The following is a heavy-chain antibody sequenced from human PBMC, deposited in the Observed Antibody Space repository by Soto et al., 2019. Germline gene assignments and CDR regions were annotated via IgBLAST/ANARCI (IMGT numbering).Heavy chain of an antibody. J-gene: IGHJ4*02. CDR3: AREGAGFASGIDY. CDR2: IWYDGSHT. CDR1: GFTFSTYG. D-gene: IGHD6-19*01. Sequence: GGSLRLSCAASGFTFSTYGMHWVRQAPGKGLEWVTFIWYDGSHTYYVDSVKGRFTVSRDNSKNTLYLQMNSLRAEDTAVYYCAREGAGFASGIDYWGQGTLVTVSS. V-gene: IGHV3-33*01.